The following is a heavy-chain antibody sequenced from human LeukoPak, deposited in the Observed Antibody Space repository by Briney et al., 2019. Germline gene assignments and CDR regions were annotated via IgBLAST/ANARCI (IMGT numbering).Heavy chain of an antibody. J-gene: IGHJ4*02. D-gene: IGHD3-3*01. Sequence: SGGSLRLSCVASGFTFSSYAMTWVRQAPGKGLEWVSAISGSGSTYYADSVKGRFTISRDNSKNTLYLQMNSLRAEDTAVYYCANGTPATFFGVVAMGYWGQGTLVIVPS. CDR3: ANGTPATFFGVVAMGY. CDR2: ISGSGST. V-gene: IGHV3-23*01. CDR1: GFTFSSYA.